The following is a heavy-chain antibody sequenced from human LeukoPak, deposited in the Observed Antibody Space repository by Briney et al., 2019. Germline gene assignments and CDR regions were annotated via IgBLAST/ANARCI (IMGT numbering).Heavy chain of an antibody. J-gene: IGHJ4*02. Sequence: GGSLRLSCAASGFTFSSYGMHWVRQAPGKGLEWVAVIWYDGSNKYYADSVKGRFTISRDNSKNTLYLQMDSLRAADTAIYYCAKDHSSDNWGQGTLVTVSS. CDR1: GFTFSSYG. CDR2: IWYDGSNK. V-gene: IGHV3-33*06. CDR3: AKDHSSDN.